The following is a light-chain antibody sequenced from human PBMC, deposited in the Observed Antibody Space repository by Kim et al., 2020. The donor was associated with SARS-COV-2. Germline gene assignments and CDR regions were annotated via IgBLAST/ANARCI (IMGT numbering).Light chain of an antibody. Sequence: QSVLTQPPSASGTPRQRVTISCSGSSSNIESNFVYWYQQVPGTAPKLLILRNNQRPSGVPDRFSGSKSGTSASLAISGLQSEDESNYYCAAWDDSLSALLFGGGTQLTVL. CDR3: AAWDDSLSALL. CDR2: RNN. J-gene: IGLJ3*02. V-gene: IGLV1-47*01. CDR1: SSNIESNF.